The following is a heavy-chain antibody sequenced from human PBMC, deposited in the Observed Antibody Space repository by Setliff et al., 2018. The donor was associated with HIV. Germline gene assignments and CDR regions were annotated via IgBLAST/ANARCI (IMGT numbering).Heavy chain of an antibody. D-gene: IGHD2-8*01. CDR2: IYYTGST. CDR3: ECYNSDDGYFDN. CDR1: GGSFSSDSYY. Sequence: SETLSLTCSVSGGSFSSDSYYWGWIRQFPGKGLEWIGSIYYTGSTYYNPSLKSRVTISLDTSRNQFSLKLSSVTAADTAVYYCECYNSDDGYFDNWGQGALVTVSS. J-gene: IGHJ4*02. V-gene: IGHV4-39*07.